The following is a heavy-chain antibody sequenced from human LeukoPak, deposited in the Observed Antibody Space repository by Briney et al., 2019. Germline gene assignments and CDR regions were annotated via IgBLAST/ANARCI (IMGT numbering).Heavy chain of an antibody. D-gene: IGHD1-26*01. CDR3: ARFKRTYSGSQRAFDI. V-gene: IGHV4-59*01. CDR1: GGSISSYY. J-gene: IGHJ3*02. CDR2: IYYSGST. Sequence: KPSETLSLTCTVSGGSISSYYWSWIRQPPGKGLEWIGYIYYSGSTNYNPSLKSRVIISVDTSKNQFSLKLSSVTAADTAVYYCARFKRTYSGSQRAFDIWGQGTMVTVSS.